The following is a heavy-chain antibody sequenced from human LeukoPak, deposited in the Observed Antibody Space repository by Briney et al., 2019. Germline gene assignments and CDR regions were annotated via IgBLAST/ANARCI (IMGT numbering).Heavy chain of an antibody. Sequence: SVKISCKASGGTFSSYAISWVRQAPGQGLEWMGGIIPIFGTANYAQKFQGRVTITADESTSTAYMELSSLRSEETAVYYCAGYSSGWDPFDYGGEGTLVTVS. CDR1: GGTFSSYA. D-gene: IGHD6-19*01. V-gene: IGHV1-69*01. CDR3: AGYSSGWDPFDY. J-gene: IGHJ4*02. CDR2: IIPIFGTA.